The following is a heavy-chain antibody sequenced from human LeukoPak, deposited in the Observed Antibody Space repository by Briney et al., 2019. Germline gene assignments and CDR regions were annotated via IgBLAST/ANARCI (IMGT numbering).Heavy chain of an antibody. CDR2: ISYDGSNK. Sequence: PGGSLRLSCAASGFTFNSYSMHWVRQAPGKGLEWVAVISYDGSNKHYGDSVKGPFTISRDNSKNTLYLELSSLRVEDTAVFYCARGLQYYYDSIGYCFDYWGQGTLVTVSS. D-gene: IGHD3-22*01. J-gene: IGHJ4*02. CDR1: GFTFNSYS. V-gene: IGHV3-30-3*01. CDR3: ARGLQYYYDSIGYCFDY.